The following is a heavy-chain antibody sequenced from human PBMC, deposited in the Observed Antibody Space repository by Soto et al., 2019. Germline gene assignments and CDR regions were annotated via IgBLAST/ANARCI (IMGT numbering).Heavy chain of an antibody. D-gene: IGHD6-13*01. J-gene: IGHJ6*04. Sequence: ASVKVSCKASGYTFTSYGISWVRQAPGQGLEWMGWISAYNGNTNYAQKLQGRVTMTTDTSTSTAYMELRSLRSDDTAVYYCARKLLIAAAGTYKDYYYYVMAVWGKGTTVTVSS. CDR2: ISAYNGNT. V-gene: IGHV1-18*01. CDR3: ARKLLIAAAGTYKDYYYYVMAV. CDR1: GYTFTSYG.